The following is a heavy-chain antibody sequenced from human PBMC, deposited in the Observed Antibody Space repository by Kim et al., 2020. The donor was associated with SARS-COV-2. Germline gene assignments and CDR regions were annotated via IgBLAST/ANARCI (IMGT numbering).Heavy chain of an antibody. CDR1: GFTFSSYG. CDR3: AKGEAGDFGLYGMDV. V-gene: IGHV3-30*18. J-gene: IGHJ6*02. Sequence: GGSLRLSCAASGFTFSSYGMHWVRQAPGKGLEWVAVISYDGSNKYYADSVKGRFTISRDNSKNTLYLQMNSLRAEDTAVYYCAKGEAGDFGLYGMDVWGQGTTVTVSS. CDR2: ISYDGSNK. D-gene: IGHD7-27*01.